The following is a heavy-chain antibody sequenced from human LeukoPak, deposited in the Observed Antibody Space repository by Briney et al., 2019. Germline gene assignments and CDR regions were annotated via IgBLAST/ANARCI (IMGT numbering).Heavy chain of an antibody. D-gene: IGHD3-10*01. CDR2: IDWDNST. CDR3: ARNRAYGSGRNWFDP. J-gene: IGHJ5*02. V-gene: IGHV2-70*13. CDR1: GFSLATPGLS. Sequence: SGPALVKPTQTLTLTCTFSGFSLATPGLSVRWIRQPPGQALHWICHIDWDNSTYYNPSLKTRLTISQDTSKSQVVLTLTNVDPVDTATYYCARNRAYGSGRNWFDPWGQGTLVTVSS.